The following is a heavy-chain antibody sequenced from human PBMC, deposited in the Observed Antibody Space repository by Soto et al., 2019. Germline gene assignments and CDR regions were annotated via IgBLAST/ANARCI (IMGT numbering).Heavy chain of an antibody. J-gene: IGHJ6*02. V-gene: IGHV3-30-3*01. CDR1: GFTFSSYA. Sequence: QVQLVESGGGVVQPGRSLRLSCAASGFTFSSYAMHWVRQAPGKGLEWVAVISYDGSNKYYADSVKGRFTISRDNSKNTLYLQMNSLRAEDTAVYYCAREREDVVVTAIQGWYYYYGMDVWGQGTTVTVSS. CDR2: ISYDGSNK. CDR3: AREREDVVVTAIQGWYYYYGMDV. D-gene: IGHD2-21*02.